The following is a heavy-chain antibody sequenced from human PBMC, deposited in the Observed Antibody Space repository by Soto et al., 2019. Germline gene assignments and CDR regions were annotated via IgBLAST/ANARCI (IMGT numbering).Heavy chain of an antibody. Sequence: GGSLRLSCAASGFTFSSYTMHWVRQAPGKGLEWVAVISYDGSNNNYADSVKGRFTISRDNSRNTVYLQMNSLRAEDTAVYYCARAPLRVGSSGGMDVWGQGTTVTVSS. CDR3: ARAPLRVGSSGGMDV. J-gene: IGHJ6*02. V-gene: IGHV3-30-3*01. CDR2: ISYDGSNN. D-gene: IGHD3-10*01. CDR1: GFTFSSYT.